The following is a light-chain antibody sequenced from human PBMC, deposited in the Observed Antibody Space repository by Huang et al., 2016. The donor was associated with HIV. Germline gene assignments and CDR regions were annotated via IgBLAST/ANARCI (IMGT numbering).Light chain of an antibody. CDR3: QQYHSSWT. CDR1: QGIRNS. V-gene: IGKV1-NL1*01. J-gene: IGKJ1*01. CDR2: AAS. Sequence: DIQMTQSPLSLSASVGDRVTITCRASQGIRNSLAWYQQNPGKGPKLLVYAASRLESGVPSWFSGSGSGTNFTLTISSLQPEDFATYYCQQYHSSWTFGQGTKVEIK.